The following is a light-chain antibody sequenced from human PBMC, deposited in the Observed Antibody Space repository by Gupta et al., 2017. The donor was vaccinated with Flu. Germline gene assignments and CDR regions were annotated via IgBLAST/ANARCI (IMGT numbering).Light chain of an antibody. V-gene: IGKV3D-15*01. CDR3: QQYHNWPPLT. CDR1: QSVRSN. Sequence: ATLSVSLGERATLSCRTRQSVRSNLAWLQQKPGQAPRLLIYDASTRDTDIPARFSGSGSGTEFTLTISSRQSEECAVYYCQQYHNWPPLTFGEGTKVEIK. CDR2: DAS. J-gene: IGKJ4*01.